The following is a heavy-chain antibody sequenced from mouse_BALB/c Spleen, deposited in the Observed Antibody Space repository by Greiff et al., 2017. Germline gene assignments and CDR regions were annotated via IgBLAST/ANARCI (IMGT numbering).Heavy chain of an antibody. CDR1: GYSITSDYA. Sequence: DVKLQESGPGLVKPSQSLSLTCTVTGYSITSDYAWNWIRQFPGNKLEWMGYISYSGSTSYNPSLKSRISITRDTSKNQFFLQLNSVTTEDTATYYCARLYYGNYYFDYWGQGTTLTVSS. D-gene: IGHD2-1*01. CDR2: ISYSGST. J-gene: IGHJ2*01. V-gene: IGHV3-2*02. CDR3: ARLYYGNYYFDY.